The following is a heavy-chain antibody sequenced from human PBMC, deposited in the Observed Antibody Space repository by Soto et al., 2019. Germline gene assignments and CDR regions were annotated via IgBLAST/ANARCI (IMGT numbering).Heavy chain of an antibody. Sequence: SETLSLTCTVSGASISSYYWSWIRQPPGKGLEWIGYIYDSGSTNYNPSLESRVTMSVDTSRNQFSLRLSSVTAAGTAVYYCARESESNSTLGMDVWGQGTTVTVSS. J-gene: IGHJ6*02. CDR3: ARESESNSTLGMDV. D-gene: IGHD6-13*01. V-gene: IGHV4-59*01. CDR1: GASISSYY. CDR2: IYDSGST.